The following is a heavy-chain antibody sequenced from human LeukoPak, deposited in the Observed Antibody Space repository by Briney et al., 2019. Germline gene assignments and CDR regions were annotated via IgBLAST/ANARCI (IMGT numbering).Heavy chain of an antibody. V-gene: IGHV1-46*03. CDR3: ARSGYCSSTSCPGNYYYYYMDV. D-gene: IGHD2-2*03. Sequence: ASVKVSCKASGYTFTSYYMHWVRQAPGQGLEWMGIINPSGGSTSYAQKFQGGVTMTRDTSTSTVYMELSSLRSEDTAVYYCARSGYCSSTSCPGNYYYYYMDVWGQGTMVTVSS. CDR2: INPSGGST. J-gene: IGHJ6*03. CDR1: GYTFTSYY.